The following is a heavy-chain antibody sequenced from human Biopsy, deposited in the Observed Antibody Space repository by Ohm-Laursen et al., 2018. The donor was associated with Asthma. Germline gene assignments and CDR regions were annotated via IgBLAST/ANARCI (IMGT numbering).Heavy chain of an antibody. CDR2: ISVYNGNT. CDR3: ARAVDYSHYYGIDV. Sequence: ASVKVSCKTSGYTFNNVGITWVRQAPGQGLEWMGWISVYNGNTKVAQKLQDRVTMITDTSTSTAYMELRSLRSDDTAVYFCARAVDYSHYYGIDVWGQGTTVTVS. J-gene: IGHJ6*02. V-gene: IGHV1-18*01. CDR1: GYTFNNVG. D-gene: IGHD3-10*01.